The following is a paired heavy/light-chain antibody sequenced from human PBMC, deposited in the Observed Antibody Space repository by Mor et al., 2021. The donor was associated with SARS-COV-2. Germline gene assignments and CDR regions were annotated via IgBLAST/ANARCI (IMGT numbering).Light chain of an antibody. Sequence: EIVLTQSPGTLSLSPGERATLSCRASQSVSSSYLAWYQQKPGQAPRLLIYGASSRATGIPDRFSASGSGTDFTLTISRLEPEDFAVYYCQQYGGPFTFGPGTTVDIK. CDR1: QSVSSSY. CDR3: QQYGGPFT. J-gene: IGKJ3*01. V-gene: IGKV3-20*01. CDR2: GAS.
Heavy chain of an antibody. D-gene: IGHD2-2*02. CDR2: IKQDESEK. Sequence: EEQMVESGGGLVQPGGSLRLSCAASGFTLSRFFMTWVRQAPGKGLEWVANIKQDESEKYYVDSVKGRFTISRDNAKNSFYLQMNSLRVEDTAVYYCARPRAIPFGYFDLWGRGTLVTVSS. J-gene: IGHJ2*01. CDR1: GFTLSRFF. V-gene: IGHV3-7*01. CDR3: ARPRAIPFGYFDL.